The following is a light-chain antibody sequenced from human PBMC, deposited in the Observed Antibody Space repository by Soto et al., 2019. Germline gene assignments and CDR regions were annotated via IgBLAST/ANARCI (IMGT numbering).Light chain of an antibody. Sequence: EIVMTPSPATLSLSPVESVTLSWRASQSVDSYLVWYQQKPCQAPRLLIFGASNRATGIPARFSGSGSGTDFTLTINSLEPDDFAVYYCQQRDSWPITFGQGTRLEIK. CDR1: QSVDSY. V-gene: IGKV3-11*01. CDR2: GAS. CDR3: QQRDSWPIT. J-gene: IGKJ5*01.